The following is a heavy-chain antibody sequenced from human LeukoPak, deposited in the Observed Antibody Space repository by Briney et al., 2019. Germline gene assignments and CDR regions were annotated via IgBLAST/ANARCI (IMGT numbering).Heavy chain of an antibody. CDR1: GFTFSSYG. V-gene: IGHV3-23*01. D-gene: IGHD1-26*01. CDR2: ISGSGGST. J-gene: IGHJ4*02. CDR3: ARAQHRGWGFDY. Sequence: GGTLRLSCAASGFTFSSYGMSWVRQAPGKGLEWVSAISGSGGSTYYADSVKGRFTISRDDSKSTLYLQMNSLRAEDTAMYYCARAQHRGWGFDYWGQGTLVTVSS.